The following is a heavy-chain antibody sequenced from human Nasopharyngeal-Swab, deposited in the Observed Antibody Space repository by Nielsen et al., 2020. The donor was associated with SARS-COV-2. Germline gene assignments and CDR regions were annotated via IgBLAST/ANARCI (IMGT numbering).Heavy chain of an antibody. CDR2: IIPIFGTA. D-gene: IGHD3-9*01. V-gene: IGHV1-69*13. J-gene: IGHJ5*02. CDR3: ARGNNDILTGYYLNWFDP. CDR1: GGTFSSYA. Sequence: SVKVSCKASGGTFSSYAISWVRQAPGQGLEWMGGIIPIFGTANYAQKFQGRVTITADESTSTAYMELSSLRSEDTAVYYCARGNNDILTGYYLNWFDPWGQGTLVTVSS.